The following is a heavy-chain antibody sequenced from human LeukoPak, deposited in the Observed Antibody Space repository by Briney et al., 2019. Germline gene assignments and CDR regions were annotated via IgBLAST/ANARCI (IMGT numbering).Heavy chain of an antibody. Sequence: GGSLRLSCAASGFTFSSYGMHWVRQAPGKGLEWVAVIWYDGSNKYYADSVKGRFTISRDNSKNTLYLQMNSLRAEDTAVYYCARDGDYDFWSGYYGYYYGMDVWGQGTTVTVSS. D-gene: IGHD3-3*01. CDR3: ARDGDYDFWSGYYGYYYGMDV. V-gene: IGHV3-33*01. CDR1: GFTFSSYG. CDR2: IWYDGSNK. J-gene: IGHJ6*02.